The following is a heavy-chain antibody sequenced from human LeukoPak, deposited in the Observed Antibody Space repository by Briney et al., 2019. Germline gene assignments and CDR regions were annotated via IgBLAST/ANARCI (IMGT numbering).Heavy chain of an antibody. CDR3: ARADDILTGYQGYYGMDV. Sequence: GASVKVSCKASGYTFTSYVISWVRQAPGQGLEWMGWISAYNGNTNYAQKLQGRVTMTTDTSTSTAYMELSSLRSEDTAVYYCARADDILTGYQGYYGMDVWGQGTTVTVSS. J-gene: IGHJ6*02. V-gene: IGHV1-18*01. CDR2: ISAYNGNT. CDR1: GYTFTSYV. D-gene: IGHD3-9*01.